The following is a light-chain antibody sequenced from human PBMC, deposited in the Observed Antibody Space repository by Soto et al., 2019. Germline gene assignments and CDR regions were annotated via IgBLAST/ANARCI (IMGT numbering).Light chain of an antibody. J-gene: IGLJ2*01. Sequence: QSVLTQPRSVSGSPGQSVTISCTGSSSDVGTYKYVSWYQQHPGKAPKLMIYDVSQRPSGVPDRFSGSKSGNTASLTISGLQAEDVSDYYCCSYAGRYSSVFGGGTKLTVL. V-gene: IGLV2-11*01. CDR1: SSDVGTYKY. CDR2: DVS. CDR3: CSYAGRYSSV.